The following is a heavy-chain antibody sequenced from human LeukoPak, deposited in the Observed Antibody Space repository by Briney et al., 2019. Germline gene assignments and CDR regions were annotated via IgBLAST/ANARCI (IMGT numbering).Heavy chain of an antibody. CDR1: GGSISSYY. V-gene: IGHV4-59*01. Sequence: SETLSLTCTVSGGSISSYYWSWIRQPPGKGLEWIGYIYYSGSTNYNPSLKSRVTISVDTSKNQFSLKLSSVTAADTAVYYCARQSKPWGMVRGASEGWFDPWGQGTLVTVSS. CDR3: ARQSKPWGMVRGASEGWFDP. CDR2: IYYSGST. J-gene: IGHJ5*02. D-gene: IGHD3-10*01.